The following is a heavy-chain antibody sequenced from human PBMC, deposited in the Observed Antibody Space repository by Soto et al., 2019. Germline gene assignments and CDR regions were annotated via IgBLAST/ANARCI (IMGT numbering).Heavy chain of an antibody. CDR3: AKDRYGDYGGIDY. CDR2: ITGSGGST. Sequence: GGALRLSCAASGFTFCTYAMILVRPAPGKGLEWVSVITGSGGSTYYADSVKGRFTISRDTSKNTLFLQMNSLRAEDTAVYYCAKDRYGDYGGIDYWGQGTMVTVSS. CDR1: GFTFCTYA. V-gene: IGHV3-23*01. J-gene: IGHJ4*02. D-gene: IGHD4-17*01.